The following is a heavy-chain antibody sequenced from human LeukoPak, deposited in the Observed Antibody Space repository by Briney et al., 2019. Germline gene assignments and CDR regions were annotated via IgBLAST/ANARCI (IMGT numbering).Heavy chain of an antibody. Sequence: GGSLRLSCAASGFTFISYAIHWVRQAPGKGLEWVAVISFHGTDSFYADSVKGRFTISRDNSKNTLYLQMSSLRADDTAVYHCLKDQGGSGNPGNWGQGTLVTVSS. D-gene: IGHD3-10*01. CDR3: LKDQGGSGNPGN. CDR1: GFTFISYA. CDR2: ISFHGTDS. J-gene: IGHJ4*02. V-gene: IGHV3-30*04.